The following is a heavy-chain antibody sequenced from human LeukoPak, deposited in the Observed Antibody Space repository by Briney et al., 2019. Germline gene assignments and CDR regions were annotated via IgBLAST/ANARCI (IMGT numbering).Heavy chain of an antibody. D-gene: IGHD5-18*01. CDR3: ASSLVAGYYYYSYYYMDV. CDR1: GFTFSSYE. J-gene: IGHJ6*03. Sequence: PGGSLRLSCAASGFTFSSYEMNWVRQAPGKGLEWVSSISSSSSYIYYADSVKGRFTISRDNAKNSLYLQMNSLRAEDTAVYYCASSLVAGYYYYSYYYMDVWGKGTTVTVSS. V-gene: IGHV3-21*01. CDR2: ISSSSSYI.